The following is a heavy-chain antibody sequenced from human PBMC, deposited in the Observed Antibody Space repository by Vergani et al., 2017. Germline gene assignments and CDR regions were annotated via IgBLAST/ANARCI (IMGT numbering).Heavy chain of an antibody. CDR1: GYTFTGYY. CDR2: INPNSGGT. J-gene: IGHJ4*02. Sequence: QVQLVQSGAEVKKPGASVKVSCKASGYTFTGYYMHWVRQAPGQGLEWMGWINPNSGGTNCAQKFQGRVTMTRDTSISTAYMELSRLRSDDTAVYYCARDLVRHDFGVVIMVSDYFDYWGQGTLVTVSS. D-gene: IGHD3-3*01. V-gene: IGHV1-2*02. CDR3: ARDLVRHDFGVVIMVSDYFDY.